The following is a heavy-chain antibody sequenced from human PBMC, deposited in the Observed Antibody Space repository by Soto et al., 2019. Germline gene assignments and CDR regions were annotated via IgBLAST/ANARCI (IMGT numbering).Heavy chain of an antibody. Sequence: EVQLVESGGGLVQPGESLSLSCAASGFTFSTYEMNWVRQAPGQGLAWVAYISSRGTSICYADSVKGRFPISRDNDNDSAALLMNKLRVDDTAVYYCARDRGYITGWYGGALDLWCQGTLVTVSS. D-gene: IGHD6-19*01. CDR1: GFTFSTYE. J-gene: IGHJ4*02. CDR3: ARDRGYITGWYGGALDL. V-gene: IGHV3-48*03. CDR2: ISSRGTSI.